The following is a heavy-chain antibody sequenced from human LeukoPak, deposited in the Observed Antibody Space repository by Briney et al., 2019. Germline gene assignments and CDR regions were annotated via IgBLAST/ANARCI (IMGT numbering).Heavy chain of an antibody. CDR3: AKSLLTTATGTGRAFDI. J-gene: IGHJ3*02. Sequence: GGSLRLSCAASGFSVSTDHMSWVRQAPGKGLEWVSVIYNDGSTYYADTVKGRFTISRDNSKNTVDLQVNSLRAEDTAVYYCAKSLLTTATGTGRAFDIWGQGTMVTVSA. V-gene: IGHV3-53*01. D-gene: IGHD1-1*01. CDR1: GFSVSTDH. CDR2: IYNDGST.